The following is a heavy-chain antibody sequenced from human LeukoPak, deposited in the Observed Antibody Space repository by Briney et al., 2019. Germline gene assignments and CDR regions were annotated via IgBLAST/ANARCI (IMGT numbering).Heavy chain of an antibody. V-gene: IGHV3-9*01. CDR2: ITWNRDNI. Sequence: GGSLRLSCTVSGLTFDDYAMHWVRHTPGKGLEWVAGITWNRDNIGYGDSVKGRFTISRDNAKNVLYLQMNSLRPEDTALYYCAKDLSSAITSALVLDVWGQGTTV. CDR1: GLTFDDYA. J-gene: IGHJ6*02. D-gene: IGHD3-22*01. CDR3: AKDLSSAITSALVLDV.